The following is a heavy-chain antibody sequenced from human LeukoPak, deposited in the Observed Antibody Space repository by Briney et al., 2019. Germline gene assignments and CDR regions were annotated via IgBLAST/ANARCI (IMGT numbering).Heavy chain of an antibody. CDR3: ARPSVFYVLDY. V-gene: IGHV1-18*01. CDR2: ISAYNGNT. Sequence: ASVKLSCNSSGYTFTSYGISWVRHAPGQGLEWMGWISAYNGNTNYAQKLQGRVTMTTDTSTSTAYMELRSLRSDDTAVYYCARPSVFYVLDYWGQGTLVTVSS. CDR1: GYTFTSYG. J-gene: IGHJ4*02. D-gene: IGHD2-8*01.